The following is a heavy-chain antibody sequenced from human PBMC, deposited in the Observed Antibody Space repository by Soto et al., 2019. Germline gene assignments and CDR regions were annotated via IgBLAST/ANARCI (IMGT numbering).Heavy chain of an antibody. CDR1: GFTFSNYE. Sequence: EAQLVESGGGLVQPGGSLRLSCAASGFTFSNYEMHWVRQAPGKGLEYVSGISNNGAHTDYAKSVKGRFTISRDNSENTLYLQMGSLRAEDMALYYCARRGYCSRCPNVYMDVWGKGTTVTVSS. J-gene: IGHJ6*03. D-gene: IGHD6-13*01. CDR2: ISNNGAHT. CDR3: ARRGYCSRCPNVYMDV. V-gene: IGHV3-64*01.